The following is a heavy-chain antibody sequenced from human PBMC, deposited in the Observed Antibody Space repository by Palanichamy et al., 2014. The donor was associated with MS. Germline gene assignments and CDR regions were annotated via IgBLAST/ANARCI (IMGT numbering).Heavy chain of an antibody. V-gene: IGHV3-53*02. D-gene: IGHD6-19*01. CDR1: GFTVNRYY. CDR3: AREQWYYFDF. Sequence: EVQLVETGGGLIQPGGSLRLSCAASGFTVNRYYINWVRQVPGKGLEWVSVVHSDGRTFYTDSVKGRFTMSRDISKNMVYLQMDSLRVDDTAVYYCAREQWYYFDFWGQGTLVTVSS. J-gene: IGHJ4*02. CDR2: VHSDGRT.